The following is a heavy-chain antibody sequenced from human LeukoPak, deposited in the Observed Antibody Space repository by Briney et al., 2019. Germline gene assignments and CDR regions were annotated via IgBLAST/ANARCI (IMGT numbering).Heavy chain of an antibody. CDR2: ISYDGSNK. Sequence: GGSLGLSCAASGFTFSSYAMHWVRQAPGKGLEWVAVISYDGSNKYYADSVKGRFTISRDNSKNTLYLQMNSLRAEDTAVYYCAREVPEDAFDIWGQGTMVTVSS. D-gene: IGHD1-14*01. CDR1: GFTFSSYA. V-gene: IGHV3-30*04. CDR3: AREVPEDAFDI. J-gene: IGHJ3*02.